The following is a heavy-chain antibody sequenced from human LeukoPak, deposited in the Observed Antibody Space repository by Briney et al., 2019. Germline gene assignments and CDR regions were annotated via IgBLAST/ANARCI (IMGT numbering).Heavy chain of an antibody. CDR2: IKRDGSEK. Sequence: PGGSLRLSCAASGFTFSSYWMSWVRQAPGKGLEWVANIKRDGSEKYYVDSVKGRFTISRDNAKNSLYLQMNSLGAEDTAVYYCARYGAARPKGLSRDFDYWGQGTLVTVSS. CDR1: GFTFSSYW. D-gene: IGHD6-6*01. J-gene: IGHJ4*02. CDR3: ARYGAARPKGLSRDFDY. V-gene: IGHV3-7*01.